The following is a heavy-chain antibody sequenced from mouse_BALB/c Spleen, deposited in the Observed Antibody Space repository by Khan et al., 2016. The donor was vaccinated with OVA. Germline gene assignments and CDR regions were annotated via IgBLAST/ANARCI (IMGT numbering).Heavy chain of an antibody. V-gene: IGHV1S137*01. Sequence: QVRLQQSGPELVRPGVSVKISCKGAGYTFTDYAMYWVKQSHAKSLEWIGLISTYSGNTNYIQKFKGKATMTVDKSSSTAYMELARLTSEDSAIXYCARPAYDGYYDYWGQGTTLTVSS. D-gene: IGHD2-3*01. CDR2: ISTYSGNT. J-gene: IGHJ2*01. CDR3: ARPAYDGYYDY. CDR1: GYTFTDYA.